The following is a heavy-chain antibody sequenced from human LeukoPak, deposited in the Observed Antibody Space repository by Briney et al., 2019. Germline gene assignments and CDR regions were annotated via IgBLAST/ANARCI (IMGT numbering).Heavy chain of an antibody. CDR2: INHSGST. V-gene: IGHV4-34*01. J-gene: IGHJ4*02. CDR3: ARALYYYDSSDYWTSAAQKYIDY. D-gene: IGHD3-22*01. Sequence: PSETLSLTCAVYGGSFSGYYWSWIRQHPGKGLEWIGEINHSGSTNYNPSLKSRVTISVDTSKNQFSLKLSSVTAADTAVYYCARALYYYDSSDYWTSAAQKYIDYWGQGTLVTVSS. CDR1: GGSFSGYY.